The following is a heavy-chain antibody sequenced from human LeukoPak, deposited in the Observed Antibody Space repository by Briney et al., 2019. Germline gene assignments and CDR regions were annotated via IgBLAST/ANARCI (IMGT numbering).Heavy chain of an antibody. CDR2: IYYSGIT. Sequence: QPSETLSLTCTVSGGSISSSNYYWAWIRQPPGKGLEWIGSIYYSGITSYNPSLKSRVTISVDTSKNQFSLKLNSVTAADTALYYCARQTTTSTSWFCYFDYWGQGTVVTVSA. J-gene: IGHJ4*02. CDR3: ARQTTTSTSWFCYFDY. CDR1: GGSISSSNYY. D-gene: IGHD6-13*01. V-gene: IGHV4-39*01.